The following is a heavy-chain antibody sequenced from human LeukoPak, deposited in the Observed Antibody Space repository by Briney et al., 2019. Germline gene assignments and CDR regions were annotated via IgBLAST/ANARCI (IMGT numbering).Heavy chain of an antibody. CDR1: GFTFDEYA. Sequence: GGSLRLSCAASGFTFDEYAMHWVRQAPGKGLEWVSLISGDAATTYYAPSVKGRVTVSRDNNKNSLFLQMNNLRTEDSALYYCAKDLSMVFDAFNIWGKGHWSPSLQ. J-gene: IGHJ3*02. CDR3: AKDLSMVFDAFNI. D-gene: IGHD4/OR15-4a*01. CDR2: ISGDAATT. V-gene: IGHV3-43*02.